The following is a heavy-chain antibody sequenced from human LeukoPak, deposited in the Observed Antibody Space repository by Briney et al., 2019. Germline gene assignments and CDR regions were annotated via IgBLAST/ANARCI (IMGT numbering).Heavy chain of an antibody. D-gene: IGHD4-23*01. Sequence: PSETLSLTRTVSGGSISSYYWSWIRQPPGKGLEWIGYIYYSGSTNYNPSLKSRVTISVDTSKNQFSLKLSSVTAADTAVYYCARHASEHDYGGSDAFDIWGQGTMVTVSS. CDR3: ARHASEHDYGGSDAFDI. CDR2: IYYSGST. V-gene: IGHV4-59*01. J-gene: IGHJ3*02. CDR1: GGSISSYY.